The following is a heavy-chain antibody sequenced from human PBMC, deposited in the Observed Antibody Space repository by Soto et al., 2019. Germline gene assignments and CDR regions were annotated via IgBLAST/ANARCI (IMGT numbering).Heavy chain of an antibody. CDR2: INHSGST. CDR1: GGSFSGYY. CDR3: AGGPSTRYSSSWYSRYFQH. D-gene: IGHD6-13*01. V-gene: IGHV4-34*01. J-gene: IGHJ1*01. Sequence: PSETLSLTCAVYGGSFSGYYWSWIRQPPGKGLEWIGEINHSGSTNYNPSLKSRVTISVDTSKNQFSLKLSSVTAADTAVYYCAGGPSTRYSSSWYSRYFQHWGQGTLVTVSS.